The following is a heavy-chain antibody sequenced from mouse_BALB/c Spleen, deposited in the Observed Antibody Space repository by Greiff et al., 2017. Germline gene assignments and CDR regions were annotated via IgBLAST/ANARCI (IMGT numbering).Heavy chain of an antibody. CDR2: ISSGGST. J-gene: IGHJ3*01. CDR3: ARGYGYDEAWFAY. CDR1: GFTFSSYA. V-gene: IGHV5-6-5*01. Sequence: EVQRVESGGGLVKPGGSLKLSCAASGFTFSSYAMSWVRQTPEKRLEWVASISSGGSTYYPDSVKGRFTISRDNARNILYLQMSSLRSEDTAMYYCARGYGYDEAWFAYWGQGTLVTVSA. D-gene: IGHD2-2*01.